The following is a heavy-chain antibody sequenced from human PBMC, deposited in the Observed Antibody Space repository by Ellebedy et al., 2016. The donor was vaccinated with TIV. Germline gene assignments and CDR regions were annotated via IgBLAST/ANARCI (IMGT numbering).Heavy chain of an antibody. CDR2: ISYSGGT. CDR3: ARDSNGGHP. D-gene: IGHD3-10*01. J-gene: IGHJ4*02. V-gene: IGHV4-61*08. CDR1: GESVSSAGYH. Sequence: SETLSLXXTVSGESVSSAGYHWTWIRQTPEKRLEWIGNISYSGGTTYNPSLKSRVTISLDTSKNQFSLRLSSVTAADTAVYYCARDSNGGHPWGQGTLVTVSS.